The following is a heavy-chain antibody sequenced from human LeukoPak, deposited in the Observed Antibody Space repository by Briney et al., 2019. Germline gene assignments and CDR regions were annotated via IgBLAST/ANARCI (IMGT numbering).Heavy chain of an antibody. V-gene: IGHV3-23*01. CDR1: GFTFRSYA. J-gene: IGHJ4*02. CDR2: ISGSGGST. D-gene: IGHD3-10*01. Sequence: PGGSLRLSCAASGFTFRSYAMSWVRQAPGKRLEWVSAISGSGGSTYYADSVKGRFTISRDNSKNTLYLQMNSLRAEDTAVYYCAKDGDGSGSKFDYWGQGTLVTVSS. CDR3: AKDGDGSGSKFDY.